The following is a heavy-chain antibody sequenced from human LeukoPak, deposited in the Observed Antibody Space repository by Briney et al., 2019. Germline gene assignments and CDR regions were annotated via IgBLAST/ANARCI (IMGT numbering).Heavy chain of an antibody. Sequence: GASVKVSCKASGYTFTCYYMHWVRQAPGQGLEWMGWINPNSGGTNYAQKFQGRVTMTRDTSISTAYMELSRLRSDDTAVYYCARDGSGSYYKNWFDPWGQGTLVTVSS. CDR3: ARDGSGSYYKNWFDP. V-gene: IGHV1-2*02. CDR2: INPNSGGT. D-gene: IGHD3-10*01. J-gene: IGHJ5*02. CDR1: GYTFTCYY.